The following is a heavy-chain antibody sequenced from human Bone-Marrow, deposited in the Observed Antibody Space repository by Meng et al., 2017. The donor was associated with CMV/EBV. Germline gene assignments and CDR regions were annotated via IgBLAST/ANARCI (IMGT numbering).Heavy chain of an antibody. CDR2: ISYNSAGI. V-gene: IGHV3-9*01. D-gene: IGHD2-2*01. Sequence: GGSLRLSCAVSGFPFDDFAMHWVRQASGKGLEWVSGISYNSAGIDYADSVKGRFTISRDNAKNSLYLQLNSLRAEDTALYYCAKGQYPPILKHYGLDVWGQGTTVTVSS. CDR1: GFPFDDFA. CDR3: AKGQYPPILKHYGLDV. J-gene: IGHJ6*02.